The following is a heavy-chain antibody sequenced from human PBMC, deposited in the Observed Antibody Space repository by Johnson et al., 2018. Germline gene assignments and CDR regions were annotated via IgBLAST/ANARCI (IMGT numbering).Heavy chain of an antibody. V-gene: IGHV3-13*01. D-gene: IGHD3-22*01. J-gene: IGHJ1*01. CDR3: ARVMRSMGYSSFEYCQP. Sequence: VQLVQSGGGVVQPGRSLRLSCAASGFTFSSYDMHWVRQATGKGLEWVSAIGTAGDTYYPGSVKGRFTISRENAKNSLYLQMNSLRAGDTAVYYCARVMRSMGYSSFEYCQPWGQGTLVTVAS. CDR1: GFTFSSYD. CDR2: IGTAGDT.